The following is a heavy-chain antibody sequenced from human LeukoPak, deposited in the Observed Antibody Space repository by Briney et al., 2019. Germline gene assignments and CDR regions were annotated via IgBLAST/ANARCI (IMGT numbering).Heavy chain of an antibody. CDR2: IYYSGST. CDR1: GGSIITSSYY. D-gene: IGHD2-21*02. CDR3: ARAFEVVTGIQKYFDY. J-gene: IGHJ4*02. V-gene: IGHV4-39*01. Sequence: PSETLSLTCTVSGGSIITSSYYWGWIRQPPGKGLEWIGSIYYSGSTYYNPSLKSRVTISVDTSKNQFSLNLRSVTAADTAMYYCARAFEVVTGIQKYFDYWGQGTLVTVSS.